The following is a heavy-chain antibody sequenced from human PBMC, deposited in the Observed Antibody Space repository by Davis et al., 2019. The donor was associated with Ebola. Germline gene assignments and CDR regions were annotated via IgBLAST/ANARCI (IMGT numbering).Heavy chain of an antibody. J-gene: IGHJ5*02. CDR1: GYIFTNYG. D-gene: IGHD5-12*01. CDR3: VREYATIQWSDP. Sequence: ASVKVSCKASGYIFTNYGFTWLRQAPGQGLEWMGWISVIDGNTYYAQKFQGRVTMTADKSTTTIFMELRSLTSDDTAIYYCVREYATIQWSDPWGQGTLVTVSS. V-gene: IGHV1-18*01. CDR2: ISVIDGNT.